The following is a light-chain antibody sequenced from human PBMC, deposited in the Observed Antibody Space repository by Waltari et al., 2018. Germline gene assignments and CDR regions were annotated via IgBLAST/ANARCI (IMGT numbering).Light chain of an antibody. CDR3: MQALQTPWT. CDR1: QSLLHSNGYNY. V-gene: IGKV2-28*01. J-gene: IGKJ1*01. Sequence: DIVMTQSLLSLSVTPGEPASISCRFSQSLLHSNGYNYLFWYLQKPGQSPQLLIYLGSNRASGVPDRFSGSGSGTEFTLKISRVEAEDVGVYYCMQALQTPWTFGQGTKVEVK. CDR2: LGS.